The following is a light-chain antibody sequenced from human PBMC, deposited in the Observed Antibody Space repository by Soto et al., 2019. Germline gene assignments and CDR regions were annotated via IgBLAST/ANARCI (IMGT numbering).Light chain of an antibody. CDR2: GAS. CDR3: QQYGSSPPKT. J-gene: IGKJ1*01. CDR1: QSVSSD. Sequence: IVMTQSPATLSVSPGERATLSCRASQSVSSDLAWYHQKPGQAPRLLIYGASSRATGIPDRFSGSGSGTDFTLTISRVEPEDLAVYYCQQYGSSPPKTFGQGTKVDIK. V-gene: IGKV3-20*01.